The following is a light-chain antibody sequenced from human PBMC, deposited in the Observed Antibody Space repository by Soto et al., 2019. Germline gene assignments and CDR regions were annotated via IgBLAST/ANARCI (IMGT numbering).Light chain of an antibody. CDR1: QSLVYSDGNTY. Sequence: DVVMTQSPLSLPVTLGQPASISCRSSQSLVYSDGNTYLSWFQQRPGQSPRRLIYKVSNRDSGVPDRFRGSGSGTDFTLKISRVEAEDVGVFYCMKGTHWPWTFGQGTKVEIK. V-gene: IGKV2-30*01. J-gene: IGKJ1*01. CDR2: KVS. CDR3: MKGTHWPWT.